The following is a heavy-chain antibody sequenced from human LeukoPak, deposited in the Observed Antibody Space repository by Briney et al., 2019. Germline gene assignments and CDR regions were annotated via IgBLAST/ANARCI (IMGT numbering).Heavy chain of an antibody. Sequence: PGGSLRLSCAASGFTFSSYAMGWVRQAPGKGLEWVSVISGSGGTTYYRDSVKGRFTVSRDNSKNTLSLQMNSLGAEDTAVYYCAKETLYCVSGCYSLHDYWGQGTRVTVSS. CDR2: ISGSGGTT. CDR3: AKETLYCVSGCYSLHDY. V-gene: IGHV3-23*01. J-gene: IGHJ4*02. D-gene: IGHD2-21*02. CDR1: GFTFSSYA.